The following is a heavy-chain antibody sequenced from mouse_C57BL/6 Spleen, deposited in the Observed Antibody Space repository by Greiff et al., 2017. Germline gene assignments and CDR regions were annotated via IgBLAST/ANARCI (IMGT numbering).Heavy chain of an antibody. CDR1: GYTFTSYW. J-gene: IGHJ3*01. Sequence: QVQLQQPGAELVKPGASVKLSCKASGYTFTSYWMQWVKQRPGQGLEWIGEIDPSDSYTNYNQKFKGKATLTVDTSSSTAYMQLSSLTSEDSAVSYCAGRHYYGSGGFAYWGQGTLVTVSA. V-gene: IGHV1-50*01. D-gene: IGHD1-1*01. CDR2: IDPSDSYT. CDR3: AGRHYYGSGGFAY.